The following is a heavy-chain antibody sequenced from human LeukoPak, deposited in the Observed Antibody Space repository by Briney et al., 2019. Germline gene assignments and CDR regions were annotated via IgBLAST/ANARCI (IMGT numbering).Heavy chain of an antibody. J-gene: IGHJ4*02. CDR1: GFTFSDYY. CDR2: ISSSGSTI. D-gene: IGHD3-3*01. Sequence: GGSLRLSCAASGFTFSDYYMSWIRQAPGEGLEWVSYISSSGSTIYYADSVKGRFTISRDNAKNSLYLQMNSLRAEDTAVYYCARLFDFWSGYYTDYWGQGTLVTVSS. CDR3: ARLFDFWSGYYTDY. V-gene: IGHV3-11*04.